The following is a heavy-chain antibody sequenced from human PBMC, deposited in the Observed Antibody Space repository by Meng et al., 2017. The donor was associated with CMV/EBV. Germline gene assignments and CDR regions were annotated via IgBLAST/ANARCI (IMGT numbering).Heavy chain of an antibody. CDR1: GFTFSSYW. CDR3: AREAGDYGMDV. CDR2: IKQDGSEK. Sequence: GGSLRLSCAASGFTFSSYWMSWVRQAPGKGEWVANIKQDGSEKYYVDSVKGRFTISRDNAKNSLYLQMNSLRAEGTAVYYCAREAGDYGMDVWGQGTTVTVSS. D-gene: IGHD3-10*01. J-gene: IGHJ6*02. V-gene: IGHV3-7*01.